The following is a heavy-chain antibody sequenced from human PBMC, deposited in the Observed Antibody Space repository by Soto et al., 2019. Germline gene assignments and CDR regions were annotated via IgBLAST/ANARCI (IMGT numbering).Heavy chain of an antibody. Sequence: QVQLVQSGAELKKPGASVNVSCKAPGYTFTTYGISWVRQAPGQGLEWMGWINAYNGDTRFAHKFHGRVTLTTDASRSTVYMELKNLSSDDTAVDYCARDLLAWGQGTMVTVSS. V-gene: IGHV1-18*04. CDR2: INAYNGDT. J-gene: IGHJ3*01. CDR3: ARDLLA. CDR1: GYTFTTYG.